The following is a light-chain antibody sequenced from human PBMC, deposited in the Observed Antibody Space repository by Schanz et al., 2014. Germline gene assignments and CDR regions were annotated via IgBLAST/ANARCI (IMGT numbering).Light chain of an antibody. CDR2: DAS. CDR1: QSVRSF. Sequence: EIVLTQSPATLSLSPGERATLSCRASQSVRSFLAWYQQKPGQAPRLLIYDASNRATGIPARFSGSGSGTDFTLTISRLEPEDFAVYYCQQYGSSPPYSFGQGTKLEIK. CDR3: QQYGSSPPYS. J-gene: IGKJ2*03. V-gene: IGKV3-20*01.